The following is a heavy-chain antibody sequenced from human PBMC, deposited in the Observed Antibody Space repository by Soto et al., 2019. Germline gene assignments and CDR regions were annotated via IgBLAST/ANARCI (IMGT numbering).Heavy chain of an antibody. CDR2: ISSTTNYI. J-gene: IGHJ4*02. CDR1: GFTYTRYS. CDR3: ARESEDLTSNFDY. V-gene: IGHV3-21*06. Sequence: GGSLRLSCAASGFTYTRYSMNLVRQAPGKGLEWVSSISSTTNYIYYGDSMKGRFTISRDNAKNSLYLEMNSLRAEDTAVYYCARESEDLTSNFDYWGQGTLVTVSS.